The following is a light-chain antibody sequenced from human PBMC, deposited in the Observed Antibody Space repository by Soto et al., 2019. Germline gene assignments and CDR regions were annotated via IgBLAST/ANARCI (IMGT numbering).Light chain of an antibody. CDR1: SSDVGGYDY. J-gene: IGLJ1*01. CDR3: SEYTTTSTLS. Sequence: QSALPQPASVSGSPGQSVTISCTGTSSDVGGYDYVSWYQQHPGTAPKLMLYEVNNRPSGVSNRFSGSKSGNTASLIISGLHSEDEADYYCSEYTTTSTLSLGTGTKLTVL. V-gene: IGLV2-14*01. CDR2: EVN.